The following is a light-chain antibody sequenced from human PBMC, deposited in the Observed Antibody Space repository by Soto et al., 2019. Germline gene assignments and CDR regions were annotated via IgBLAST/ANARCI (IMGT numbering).Light chain of an antibody. V-gene: IGKV1-9*01. CDR3: QQHNSYPYT. CDR2: AAS. CDR1: QGISSY. J-gene: IGKJ2*01. Sequence: IQLTQSPSSLSASVGDRVTITCRASQGISSYLAWYQQKPGKAPKLLIYAASTLQSGVPSRFRGSGSGTDFALHIRSLQPEDFANYYCQQHNSYPYTGGQGTKLEIK.